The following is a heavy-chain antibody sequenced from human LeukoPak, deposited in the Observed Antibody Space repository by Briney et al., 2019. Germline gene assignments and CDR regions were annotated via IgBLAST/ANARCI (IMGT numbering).Heavy chain of an antibody. Sequence: GGSLRLSCAASGFTFSSYAMSWVRQAPGKGLEWVSAISGSGGSTYYADSVKGRFTISRDNSKNTLYLQMNSLRAEDTAVYYCATGDGRFRYLDYWGQGTLVTVSS. CDR1: GFTFSSYA. CDR3: ATGDGRFRYLDY. V-gene: IGHV3-23*01. CDR2: ISGSGGST. J-gene: IGHJ4*02.